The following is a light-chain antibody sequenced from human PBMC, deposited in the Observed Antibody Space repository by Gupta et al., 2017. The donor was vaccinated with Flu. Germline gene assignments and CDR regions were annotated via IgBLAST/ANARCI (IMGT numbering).Light chain of an antibody. CDR2: LVS. CDR1: QGLVYSDGNTY. J-gene: IGKJ1*01. V-gene: IGKV2-30*01. Sequence: DVVMTQSPLSLSVTLGQPASISCRSSQGLVYSDGNTYLHWFQQRPGQTPRRLIHLVSYRDSGVPDRLSGSGSDSDFTLKIIRVEAEDVGIYFCSQGAHWPSTFGQGTKVAVK. CDR3: SQGAHWPST.